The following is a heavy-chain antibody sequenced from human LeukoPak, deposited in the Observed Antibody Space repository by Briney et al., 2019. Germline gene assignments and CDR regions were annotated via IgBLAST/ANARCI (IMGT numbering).Heavy chain of an antibody. V-gene: IGHV3-21*01. J-gene: IGHJ4*02. D-gene: IGHD3-10*01. CDR2: ISSSSSYI. Sequence: GGSLRLSCAASGFTFSSYSMNWARQAPGKGLEWVSSISSSSSYIYYADSVKGRFTISRDNAKNSLYLQMNSLRAEDTAVYYCARGVGTGFDYWGQGTLVTVSS. CDR1: GFTFSSYS. CDR3: ARGVGTGFDY.